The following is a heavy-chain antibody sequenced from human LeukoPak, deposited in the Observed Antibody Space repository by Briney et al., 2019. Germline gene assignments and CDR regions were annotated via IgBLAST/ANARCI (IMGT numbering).Heavy chain of an antibody. D-gene: IGHD6-13*01. CDR2: IIRNGENT. CDR1: IFPFSYYA. CDR3: AKDVIIAVAALKPTAPFDY. J-gene: IGHJ4*02. Sequence: GVPLRLPCAPWIFPFSYYAMHWVPQAPGGGLEGVSAIIRNGENTYYADSVKGRFTIARDNSKHTLYLQMNSLRAEDTAVYYCAKDVIIAVAALKPTAPFDYWGQGTLVTVSS. V-gene: IGHV3-23*01.